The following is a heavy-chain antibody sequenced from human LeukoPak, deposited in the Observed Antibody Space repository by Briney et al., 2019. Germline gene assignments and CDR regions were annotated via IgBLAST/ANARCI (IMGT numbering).Heavy chain of an antibody. CDR2: ISAYNGNT. J-gene: IGHJ4*02. Sequence: ASVKVSCKASGYTFTSYGISWVRQAPGQGLEWMGWISAYNGNTNYAQKLQGRVTMTTDTSTSTAYMELRSLRSDDTAVYYCARPIVVVPAALGFDYWARESWSPSPQ. CDR1: GYTFTSYG. CDR3: ARPIVVVPAALGFDY. D-gene: IGHD2-2*01. V-gene: IGHV1-18*01.